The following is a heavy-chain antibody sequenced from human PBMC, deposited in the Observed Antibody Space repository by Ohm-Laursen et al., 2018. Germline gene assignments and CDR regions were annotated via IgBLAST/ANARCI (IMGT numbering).Heavy chain of an antibody. V-gene: IGHV4-34*01. J-gene: IGHJ5*02. CDR3: ARGLWWFDP. CDR1: GGSFSGYY. Sequence: SDTLSLTCPVYGGSFSGYYWNWIRQPPGKGLEWIGEINHSGSTNYNPSLKSRVTMSLDTSKNQFSLKLSSVTAADTALYYCARGLWWFDPWGQGTLVTVSS. CDR2: INHSGST.